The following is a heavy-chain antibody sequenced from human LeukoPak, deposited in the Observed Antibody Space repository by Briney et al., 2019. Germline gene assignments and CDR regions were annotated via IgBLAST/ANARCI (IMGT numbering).Heavy chain of an antibody. CDR1: GGSISSYY. CDR3: ARAFRVAAAGTGKRGAEVSSASSYYFDY. Sequence: SETLSLTCTVSGGSISSYYWSWIRQPPGKGLEWIGYIYYSGSTNYNPSLKSRVTISVDTSKNQFSLKLSSVTAADTAVYYCARAFRVAAAGTGKRGAEVSSASSYYFDYWGQGTLVTVSS. J-gene: IGHJ4*02. V-gene: IGHV4-59*01. D-gene: IGHD6-13*01. CDR2: IYYSGST.